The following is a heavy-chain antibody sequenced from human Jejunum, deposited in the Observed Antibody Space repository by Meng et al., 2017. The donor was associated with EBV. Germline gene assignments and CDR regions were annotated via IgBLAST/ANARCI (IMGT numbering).Heavy chain of an antibody. CDR2: IYSGGNT. CDR3: ARGGEPDY. V-gene: IGHV3-53*01. D-gene: IGHD3-10*01. J-gene: IGHJ4*02. CDR1: GFSVKNNY. Sequence: EVQRVESGGDLIQPGGSLRLSCAASGFSVKNNYMSWVRQAPGKGLEWVSVIYSGGNTYYADSVKGRFTISRDDSKNTVFLQMNSLRAEDTAVYYCARGGEPDYWGQGTLVTVSS.